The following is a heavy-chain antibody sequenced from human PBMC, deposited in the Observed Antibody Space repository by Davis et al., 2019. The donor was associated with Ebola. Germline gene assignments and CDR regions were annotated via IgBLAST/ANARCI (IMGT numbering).Heavy chain of an antibody. V-gene: IGHV4-59*01. J-gene: IGHJ4*02. Sequence: PSETLSLTCTVSGVSISSYHWSWIRQPPGKGLEWIGYFYHTGTPYYNPPLESRVTMSVDTSKTQLFLNLTSLTAADTAVYYCARGSDSKKTGYWGRGTLVTVSS. CDR2: FYHTGTP. D-gene: IGHD5-18*01. CDR3: ARGSDSKKTGY. CDR1: GVSISSYH.